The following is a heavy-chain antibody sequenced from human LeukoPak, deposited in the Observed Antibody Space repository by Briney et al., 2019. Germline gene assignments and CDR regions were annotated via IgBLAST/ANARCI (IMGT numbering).Heavy chain of an antibody. CDR3: ARLPGGPYYYYMDV. D-gene: IGHD3-10*01. V-gene: IGHV4-59*08. CDR2: IYYSGST. J-gene: IGHJ6*03. Sequence: PSETLSLTCTVSGGSISSYYWSWIRQPPGKGLEWIGYIYYSGSTNYNPSLKSRVTISVDTSKNQFSLKLSSVTAADTAVYYCARLPGGPYYYYMDVWGKGTTVTVSS. CDR1: GGSISSYY.